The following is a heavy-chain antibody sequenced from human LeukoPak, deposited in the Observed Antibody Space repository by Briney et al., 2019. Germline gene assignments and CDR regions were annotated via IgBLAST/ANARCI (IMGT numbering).Heavy chain of an antibody. D-gene: IGHD6-13*01. CDR2: ISYDGRNK. CDR1: GFTSSSYA. V-gene: IGHV3-30*18. CDR3: AKDRWHQLVSYPHHY. Sequence: GGSLRLSCAASGFTSSSYAMHWVRLAPAKGLEWVAVISYDGRNKYYAESVKGRITISRDNSKNTLYLQMNSLRAEDTAVYYCAKDRWHQLVSYPHHYWGQGTLVSVSS. J-gene: IGHJ4*02.